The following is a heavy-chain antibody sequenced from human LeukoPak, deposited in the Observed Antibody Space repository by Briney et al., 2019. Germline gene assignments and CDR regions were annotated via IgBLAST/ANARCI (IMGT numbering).Heavy chain of an antibody. CDR3: AGGDYDFWSGYYD. CDR1: GFTFSSYS. Sequence: GGSLRLSCAASGFTFSSYSMNWVRQAPGKGLEWVSSISSSSSYIYYADSVKGRFTISRDNAKNSLYLQMNSLRAEDTAVYYCAGGDYDFWSGYYDWGQGTLVTVSS. D-gene: IGHD3-3*01. J-gene: IGHJ4*02. CDR2: ISSSSSYI. V-gene: IGHV3-21*01.